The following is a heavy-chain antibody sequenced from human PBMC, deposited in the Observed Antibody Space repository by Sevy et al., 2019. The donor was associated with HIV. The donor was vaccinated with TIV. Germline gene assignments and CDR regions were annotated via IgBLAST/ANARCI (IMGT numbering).Heavy chain of an antibody. J-gene: IGHJ6*02. CDR1: GYTFTGYY. Sequence: ASVKVSCKASGYTFTGYYMHWVRQAPGQGLEWMGWINPNSGGTNYAQKFQGRVTMTRDTSISTAYMELGRLRSDDTAVYYCASYDFWSGYATGNYGMDVWGQVTTVTVSS. D-gene: IGHD3-3*01. V-gene: IGHV1-2*02. CDR2: INPNSGGT. CDR3: ASYDFWSGYATGNYGMDV.